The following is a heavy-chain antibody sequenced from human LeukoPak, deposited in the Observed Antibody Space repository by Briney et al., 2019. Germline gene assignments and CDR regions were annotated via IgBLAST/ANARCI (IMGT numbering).Heavy chain of an antibody. V-gene: IGHV4-30-2*01. CDR2: IHHTGST. Sequence: SETLSLTCAVSGGPISSSGYSWSWIRQPPGKGLEWIGYIHHTGSTYYNPSLKSRVTISVDRSKNQFSLKLSSVTAADTAMYFCARTPTYCGGDCYYFDPWGQGTLVTVSS. CDR3: ARTPTYCGGDCYYFDP. CDR1: GGPISSSGYS. J-gene: IGHJ5*02. D-gene: IGHD2-21*02.